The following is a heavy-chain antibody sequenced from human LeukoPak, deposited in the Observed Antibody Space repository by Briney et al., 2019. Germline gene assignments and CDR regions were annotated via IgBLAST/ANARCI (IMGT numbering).Heavy chain of an antibody. CDR3: AKGGVYDFWSGSDLFDY. CDR1: GFTLSSYS. J-gene: IGHJ4*02. CDR2: ISSSSSHI. Sequence: GGSLRLSCAASGFTLSSYSMNWVRQAPGKGLEWVSCISSSSSHIYYADSVKGRFTISRDNSKNTLYLQMNSLRAEDTAVYYCAKGGVYDFWSGSDLFDYWGQGTLVTVSS. D-gene: IGHD3-3*01. V-gene: IGHV3-21*04.